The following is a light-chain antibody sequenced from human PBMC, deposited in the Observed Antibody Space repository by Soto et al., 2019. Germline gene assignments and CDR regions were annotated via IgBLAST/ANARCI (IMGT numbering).Light chain of an antibody. CDR2: RNN. CDR1: SSNIGSNY. V-gene: IGLV1-47*01. J-gene: IGLJ3*02. Sequence: QSVLTQPPSASGTPGQRVTISCSGSSSNIGSNYVYWYQQHPGTAPKLLIYRNNQRPSGVPDRFSGSKSGTSASLAISGLRSEDEADYYCAAWDDSLSGRVFGGGTQLPVL. CDR3: AAWDDSLSGRV.